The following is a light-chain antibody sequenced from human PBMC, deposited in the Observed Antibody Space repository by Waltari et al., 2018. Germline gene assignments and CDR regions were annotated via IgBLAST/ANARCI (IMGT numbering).Light chain of an antibody. Sequence: QSALTQSRSVSGSPGQSVTISCTGTSRDVGGYNYVYWYQQHPGKAPKVMIYDVSKRPSGVPDRFSGSKSGNTASLTISGLQAEDEADYYCCSYAGTYTLVVFGGGTKLTVL. CDR1: SRDVGGYNY. CDR2: DVS. J-gene: IGLJ2*01. V-gene: IGLV2-11*01. CDR3: CSYAGTYTLVV.